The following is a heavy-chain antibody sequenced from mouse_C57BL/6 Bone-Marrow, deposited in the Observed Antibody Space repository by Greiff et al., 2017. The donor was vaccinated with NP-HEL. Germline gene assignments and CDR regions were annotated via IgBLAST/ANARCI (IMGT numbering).Heavy chain of an antibody. CDR2: IHPNSGST. CDR1: GYTFTSYW. CDR3: AKGLDSSGLAY. D-gene: IGHD3-2*02. Sequence: VQLQQPGAELVKPGASVKLSCKASGYTFTSYWMHWVKQRPGQGLEWIGMIHPNSGSTNYNEKFKSKATLTVDKSSSTAYMQLSSLTSEDSAVYYCAKGLDSSGLAYWGQGTLVTVSA. J-gene: IGHJ3*01. V-gene: IGHV1-64*01.